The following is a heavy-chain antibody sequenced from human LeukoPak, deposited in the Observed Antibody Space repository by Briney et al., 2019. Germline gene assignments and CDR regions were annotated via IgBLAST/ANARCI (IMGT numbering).Heavy chain of an antibody. CDR1: GGSISSGGYS. CDR3: ARSTTVSNWFDP. V-gene: IGHV4-30-2*01. J-gene: IGHJ5*02. D-gene: IGHD4-17*01. CDR2: IYHSGST. Sequence: PSQTLSLTCAVSGGSISSGGYSWSWIRQPPGKGLEWIGYIYHSGSTYYNPSLKSRVTISADRSKNQFSLKLSSVTAADTAVYYCARSTTVSNWFDPWGQGTLVTVSS.